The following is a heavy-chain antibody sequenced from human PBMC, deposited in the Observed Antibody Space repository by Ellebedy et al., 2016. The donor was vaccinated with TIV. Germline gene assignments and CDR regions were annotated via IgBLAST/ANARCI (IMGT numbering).Heavy chain of an antibody. CDR3: AKSRYDSSGYYLATEFDY. Sequence: GESLKISXAASGFTFSSYAMSWVRQAPGKGLEWVSAISGSGGSTYYADSVKGRFTISRDNSKNTLYLQMNSLRAEDTAVYYCAKSRYDSSGYYLATEFDYWGQGTLVTVSS. CDR2: ISGSGGST. J-gene: IGHJ4*02. D-gene: IGHD3-22*01. CDR1: GFTFSSYA. V-gene: IGHV3-23*01.